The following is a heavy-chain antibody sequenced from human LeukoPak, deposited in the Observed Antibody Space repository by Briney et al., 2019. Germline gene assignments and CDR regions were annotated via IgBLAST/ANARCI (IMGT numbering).Heavy chain of an antibody. J-gene: IGHJ6*03. CDR3: ARGPASGSYYAYYYYMDV. CDR1: GGSISSYF. Sequence: SETLSLTCTISGGSISSYFWSWIRQPPGKGLEWIGEINHSGSTNYNPSLKSRVTISVDTSKNQFSLKLSSVTAADTAVYYCARGPASGSYYAYYYYMDVWGKGTTVTVSS. CDR2: INHSGST. D-gene: IGHD1-26*01. V-gene: IGHV4-34*01.